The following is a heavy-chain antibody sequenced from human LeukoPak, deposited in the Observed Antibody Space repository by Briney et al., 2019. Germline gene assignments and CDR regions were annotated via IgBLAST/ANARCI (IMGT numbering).Heavy chain of an antibody. CDR2: INHSGST. V-gene: IGHV4-34*01. CDR3: ARGKWSSGWYFDY. CDR1: GGSFRGYY. J-gene: IGHJ4*02. Sequence: PSETLSLTCAVYGGSFRGYYWSWIRQPPGKGLEWIGEINHSGSTNYNPSLKSRVTISVDTSKNQFSLKLSSVTAADTAVYYCARGKWSSGWYFDYWGQGTLVTVSS. D-gene: IGHD6-19*01.